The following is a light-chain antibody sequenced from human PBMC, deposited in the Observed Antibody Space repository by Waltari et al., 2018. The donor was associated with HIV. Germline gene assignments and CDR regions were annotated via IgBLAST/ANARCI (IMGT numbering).Light chain of an antibody. J-gene: IGKJ2*01. Sequence: AIQLTQSPSSLSASLGDRVTITCRASQGVSSALAWYQQKPGKAPNLLIYSASRLASGVPSRFSGSWSGTHFTLTITSLQSEDFGSYYCQQFVTFPYTFGQGTKLDIK. CDR2: SAS. V-gene: IGKV1-13*02. CDR3: QQFVTFPYT. CDR1: QGVSSA.